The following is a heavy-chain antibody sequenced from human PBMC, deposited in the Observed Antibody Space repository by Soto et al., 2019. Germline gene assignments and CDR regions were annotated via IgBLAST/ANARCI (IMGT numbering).Heavy chain of an antibody. CDR2: INAGNGNT. CDR3: ARFLEWLLYGHLEYYYGMDV. D-gene: IGHD3-3*01. V-gene: IGHV1-3*01. Sequence: ASVKVSCKASGYTFTSYAMHWVRQAPGQRLEWLGWINAGNGNTKYSQKFQGRVTITRDTSASTAYMELSSLRSEDTAVYYCARFLEWLLYGHLEYYYGMDVSGQATTVTVSS. J-gene: IGHJ6*02. CDR1: GYTFTSYA.